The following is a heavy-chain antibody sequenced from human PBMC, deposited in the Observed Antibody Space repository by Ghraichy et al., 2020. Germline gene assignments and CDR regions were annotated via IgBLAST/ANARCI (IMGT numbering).Heavy chain of an antibody. J-gene: IGHJ4*02. Sequence: GGSLRLSCGASGFTFSTYAMRWVRQAPGKGLEWVSTISGSGGSTYLADSVKGRFTISRDNSKQTLYLQMNSLRAEDTAIYYCAKGGYGGDQMVGYWGQGTLVTVSS. D-gene: IGHD2-21*02. V-gene: IGHV3-23*01. CDR3: AKGGYGGDQMVGY. CDR2: ISGSGGST. CDR1: GFTFSTYA.